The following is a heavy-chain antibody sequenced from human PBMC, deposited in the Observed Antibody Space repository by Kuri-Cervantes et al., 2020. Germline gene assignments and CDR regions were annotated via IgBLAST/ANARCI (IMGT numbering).Heavy chain of an antibody. CDR3: ARGRRTFYYDSSAYYGAFDI. D-gene: IGHD3-22*01. V-gene: IGHV3-64*01. Sequence: LSLTCAASGFTFSSYAMHWARQAPGKGLEYVSAISSNGGRTYCANSVKGRFTISRDNSKNTLYLQMGSLRAEDMAVYYCARGRRTFYYDSSAYYGAFDIWGQGTMVTVSS. CDR2: ISSNGGRT. J-gene: IGHJ3*02. CDR1: GFTFSSYA.